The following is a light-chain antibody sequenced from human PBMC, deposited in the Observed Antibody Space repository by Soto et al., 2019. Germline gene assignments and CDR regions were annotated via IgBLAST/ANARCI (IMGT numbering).Light chain of an antibody. CDR1: QSIHTS. J-gene: IGKJ5*01. CDR2: DST. CDR3: QQRNVWPPIT. V-gene: IGKV3-11*01. Sequence: EIVMTQSPATLSVSPGERATLSCRASQSIHTSLAWYQQKSGKPPRLVIYDSTLRANGVPDRFGGSRSGTEFTLTINSLEPEDFAVYYCQQRNVWPPITFGQGTRLE.